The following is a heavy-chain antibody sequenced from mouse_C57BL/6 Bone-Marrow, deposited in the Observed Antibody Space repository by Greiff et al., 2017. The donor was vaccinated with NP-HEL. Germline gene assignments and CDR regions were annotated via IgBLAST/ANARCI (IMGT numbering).Heavy chain of an antibody. Sequence: EVQVVESGGGLVKPGGSLKLSCAASGFTFSDYGMHWVRQAPEKGLEWVAYISSGSSTIYYADTVKGRFTISRDNAKNTLFLQMTSLRSEDTAMYYCAGGTTVVPDYWGQGTTLTVSS. CDR1: GFTFSDYG. D-gene: IGHD1-1*01. V-gene: IGHV5-17*01. J-gene: IGHJ2*01. CDR2: ISSGSSTI. CDR3: AGGTTVVPDY.